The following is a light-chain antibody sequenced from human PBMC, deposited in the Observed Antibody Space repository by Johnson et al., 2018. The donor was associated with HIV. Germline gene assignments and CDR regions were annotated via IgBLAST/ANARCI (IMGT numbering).Light chain of an antibody. CDR2: ESN. CDR1: TSNIGDNY. J-gene: IGLJ1*01. CDR3: GTWESSLSGTDV. V-gene: IGLV1-51*02. Sequence: QSVLTQPPSVSAAPGQRVTISCSGSTSNIGDNYVSWYQHLPGTAPKLLIYESNKRPSGIPDRFSGSKSGTSATLGITGLQPGDEAEYYCGTWESSLSGTDVFGTGTKVTVL.